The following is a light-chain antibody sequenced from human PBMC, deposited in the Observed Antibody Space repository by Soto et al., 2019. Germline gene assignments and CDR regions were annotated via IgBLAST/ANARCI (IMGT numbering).Light chain of an antibody. Sequence: EIVLTQSPDTLSLSPGERATLSCRASQSVRSSLAWYQQKPGQAPRLLIYDASNRATGIPARFSGSGSGTEFTLTISRLEPEDFAVYYCQQRSNWPPEVTFGPGTKVDIK. CDR1: QSVRSS. J-gene: IGKJ3*01. CDR3: QQRSNWPPEVT. V-gene: IGKV3-11*01. CDR2: DAS.